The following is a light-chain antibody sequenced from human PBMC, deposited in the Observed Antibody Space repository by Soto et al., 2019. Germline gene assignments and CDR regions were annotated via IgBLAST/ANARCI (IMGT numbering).Light chain of an antibody. CDR3: QQYNNWPYT. CDR2: GAS. CDR1: QSVSSN. V-gene: IGKV3-15*01. J-gene: IGKJ2*01. Sequence: EIVMTQSPATLSVSPGERATLSCRASQSVSSNLAWYQQKHGQAPRLLIYGASTRATGIPARFSGSGSGTEFTLTISSLQSEDFAVYYCQQYNNWPYTFGQGTQLEIK.